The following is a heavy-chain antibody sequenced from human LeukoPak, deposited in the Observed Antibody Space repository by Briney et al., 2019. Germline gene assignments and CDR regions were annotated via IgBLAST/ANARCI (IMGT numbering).Heavy chain of an antibody. CDR2: IIPIFGTA. J-gene: IGHJ3*02. CDR3: ARRMNSSGCCRVAFDI. V-gene: IGHV1-69*06. Sequence: SVTVSCKASGGTFSSYAISWVRQAPGQGLEWMGRIIPIFGTANYAQKFQGRVTITADKSTSTAYMELSSLRSEDTAVYYCARRMNSSGCCRVAFDIWGQGTMATVSS. D-gene: IGHD6-19*01. CDR1: GGTFSSYA.